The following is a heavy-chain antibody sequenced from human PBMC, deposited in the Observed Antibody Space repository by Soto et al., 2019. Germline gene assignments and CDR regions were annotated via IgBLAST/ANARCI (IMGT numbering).Heavy chain of an antibody. J-gene: IGHJ5*02. CDR1: GFTFSDY. CDR2: ISSSGSTI. CDR3: ARHGLFA. V-gene: IGHV3-11*01. Sequence: QVQLVESGGGLVKPGGSLRLSCAASGFTFSDYMSWIRQAPGKGLEWVSYISSSGSTIYYADSVKGRFTISRDNAKNSLYLQMNSLRAEDTAVYYCARHGLFAWGQGTLVTVSS. D-gene: IGHD2-21*01.